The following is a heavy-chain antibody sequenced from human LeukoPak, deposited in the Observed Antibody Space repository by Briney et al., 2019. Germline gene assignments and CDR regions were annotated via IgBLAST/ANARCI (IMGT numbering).Heavy chain of an antibody. CDR3: AVIYGSGNYFVRS. Sequence: PGGSLRLSCVGSGLIFSTNGMHWVRRAPGKGLEWVAVISNDGIKKYYVDSVKGRFTISRDNSKHTLYLQMDNLKTEDKAVYYCAVIYGSGNYFVRSWGQGTLVTVSS. J-gene: IGHJ5*02. CDR1: GLIFSTNG. CDR2: ISNDGIKK. D-gene: IGHD3-10*01. V-gene: IGHV3-30*03.